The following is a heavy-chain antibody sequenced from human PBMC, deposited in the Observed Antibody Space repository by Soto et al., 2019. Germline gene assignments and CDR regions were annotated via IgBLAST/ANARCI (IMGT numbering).Heavy chain of an antibody. CDR3: ARATCSSTSCYLYYYGMDV. Sequence: SETLSLTCTVSGGSISSGDYYWSWIRQPPGKGLEWIGYIYYSGSAYYNPSLKSRVTISVDTFKNQFSLKLSSVTAADTAVYYCARATCSSTSCYLYYYGMDVWGQGTTVTVSS. CDR1: GGSISSGDYY. CDR2: IYYSGSA. J-gene: IGHJ6*02. D-gene: IGHD2-2*01. V-gene: IGHV4-30-4*01.